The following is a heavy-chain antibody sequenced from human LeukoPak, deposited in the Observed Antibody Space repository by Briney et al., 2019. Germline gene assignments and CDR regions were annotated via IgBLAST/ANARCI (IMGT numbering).Heavy chain of an antibody. CDR1: GFTFSSYG. J-gene: IGHJ4*02. CDR3: AEDWYYYGSGGHALFDY. D-gene: IGHD3-10*01. Sequence: GRSLRLSCAASGFTFSSYGMHWVRQAPGKGLEWVAAISYDGSNKYYADSVKGRFTISRDNSKNTLYLQMNSLRAEDTAVYYCAEDWYYYGSGGHALFDYWGQGTLVTVSS. CDR2: ISYDGSNK. V-gene: IGHV3-30*18.